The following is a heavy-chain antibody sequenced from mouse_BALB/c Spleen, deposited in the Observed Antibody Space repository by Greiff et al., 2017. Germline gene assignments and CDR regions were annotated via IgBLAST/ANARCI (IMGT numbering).Heavy chain of an antibody. CDR2: ISYSGST. CDR1: GYSITSDYA. V-gene: IGHV3-2*02. Sequence: VQLQQSGPGLVKPSQSLSLTCTVTGYSITSDYAWNWIRQFPGNKLEWMGYISYSGSTCYNPSLKSRISITRDTSKNQFFLQLNSVTTEDTATYYCARGAMDYWGQGTSVTVSS. J-gene: IGHJ4*01. CDR3: ARGAMDY.